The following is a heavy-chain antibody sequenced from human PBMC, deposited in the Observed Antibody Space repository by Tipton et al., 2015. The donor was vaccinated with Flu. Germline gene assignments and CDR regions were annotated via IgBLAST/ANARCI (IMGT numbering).Heavy chain of an antibody. CDR2: ISSSGSTI. CDR3: ATLTGDDY. J-gene: IGHJ4*02. V-gene: IGHV3-48*03. Sequence: SLRLSCAASGFTFSSYEMNWVRQAPGKGLEWLSYISSSGSTISYADSVRDRFTISRDNAKNSLYLQLNSLRAEDTAVYYCATLTGDDYWGQGDLVTVSS. CDR1: GFTFSSYE. D-gene: IGHD7-27*01.